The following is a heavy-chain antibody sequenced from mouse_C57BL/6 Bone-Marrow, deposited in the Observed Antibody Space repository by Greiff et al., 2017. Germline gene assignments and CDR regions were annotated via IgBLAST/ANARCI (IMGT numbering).Heavy chain of an antibody. CDR3: ARGGNSMVTTKGFAY. CDR1: GYTFTSYW. CDR2: IDPSDSYT. D-gene: IGHD2-1*01. J-gene: IGHJ3*01. Sequence: QVQLKQPGAELVMPGASVKLSCKASGYTFTSYWMHWVKQRPGPGLEWIGEIDPSDSYTNYNQKFKGKSTLTVDKSSSTAYMQLSSLTSEDSAVYYCARGGNSMVTTKGFAYWGQGTLVTVSA. V-gene: IGHV1-69*01.